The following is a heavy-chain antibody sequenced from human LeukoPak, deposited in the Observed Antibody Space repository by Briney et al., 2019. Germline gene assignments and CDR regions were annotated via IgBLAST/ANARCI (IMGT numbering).Heavy chain of an antibody. Sequence: SVKVSCKASGGTFSSYAISWVRQAPGQGLEWMGRIIPIFGTANYAQKFQGRVTMTRDTSTSTVYMELSSLRSEDTAVYYCARAAFLGATYYFDYWGQGTLVTVSS. CDR2: IIPIFGTA. CDR1: GGTFSSYA. D-gene: IGHD1-26*01. V-gene: IGHV1-69*05. J-gene: IGHJ4*02. CDR3: ARAAFLGATYYFDY.